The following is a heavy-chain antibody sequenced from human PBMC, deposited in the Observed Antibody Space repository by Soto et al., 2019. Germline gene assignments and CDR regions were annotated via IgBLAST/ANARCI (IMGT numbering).Heavy chain of an antibody. CDR1: GFTFSSYE. D-gene: IGHD2-15*01. CDR3: AGVEDIVVVRVGMDV. CDR2: ISSSGSTI. V-gene: IGHV3-48*03. Sequence: GGSLRLSCAASGFTFSSYEMNWVRQAPGKGLEWVSYISSSGSTIYYADSVKGRFTISRDNAKNSLYLQMNSLRAEDTAVYYCAGVEDIVVVRVGMDVWGQGTTVTVSS. J-gene: IGHJ6*02.